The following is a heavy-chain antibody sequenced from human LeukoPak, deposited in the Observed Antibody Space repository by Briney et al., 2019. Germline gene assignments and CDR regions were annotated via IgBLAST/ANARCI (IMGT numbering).Heavy chain of an antibody. J-gene: IGHJ4*02. D-gene: IGHD3-10*01. CDR2: FCGSGGST. CDR3: AKDLGYYYGSGSHLKY. V-gene: IGHV3-23*01. CDR1: VFTFSRYA. Sequence: GGSLSLSCGVSVFTFSRYAMSWVRGAPGGGLEGVSAFCGSGGSTYYADSVKGRFTISRDNSKNTLYLQMNSLRDEDTAVYYCAKDLGYYYGSGSHLKYWGQGTLVTVSS.